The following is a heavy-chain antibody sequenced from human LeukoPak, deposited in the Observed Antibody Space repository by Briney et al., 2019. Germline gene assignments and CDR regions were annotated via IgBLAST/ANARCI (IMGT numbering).Heavy chain of an antibody. Sequence: SETLSLTCTVSGGSIRSYYWSWIRQPPGEGLEWIGSIYQSGSTYYNPSLKSRVTISVDTSKNQFSLKLSSVTAADTAVYYCARDSSSFNWFDPWGQGTLVTVSS. CDR2: IYQSGST. V-gene: IGHV4-38-2*02. D-gene: IGHD6-13*01. CDR3: ARDSSSFNWFDP. J-gene: IGHJ5*02. CDR1: GGSIRSYY.